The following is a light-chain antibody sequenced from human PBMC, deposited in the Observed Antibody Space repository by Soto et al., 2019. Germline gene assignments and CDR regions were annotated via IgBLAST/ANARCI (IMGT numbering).Light chain of an antibody. CDR2: AAS. Sequence: ILLTQAPSSLSASVRDRVTITCRASQGIDTSLAWYQQKPGKAPKLLIYAASNFQSGVPSRFSGSGSGTHFTLTISSLQPEDFATYYCQQHHGYPITFGQGTKLEIK. CDR3: QQHHGYPIT. J-gene: IGKJ5*01. V-gene: IGKV1-9*01. CDR1: QGIDTS.